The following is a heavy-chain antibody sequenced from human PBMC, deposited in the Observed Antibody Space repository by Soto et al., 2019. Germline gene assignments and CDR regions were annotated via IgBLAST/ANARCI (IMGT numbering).Heavy chain of an antibody. Sequence: GESLKISCKGSGYSFTSYWISWVRQMPGKGMEWMGRIDPSDSYTNYSPSFQGHVTISADKSISTAYLQWSSLKASDTAMYYCARFGYCTNGVCLPQYGMDVWGKGTTVTVSS. J-gene: IGHJ6*04. CDR3: ARFGYCTNGVCLPQYGMDV. CDR1: GYSFTSYW. D-gene: IGHD2-8*01. V-gene: IGHV5-10-1*01. CDR2: IDPSDSYT.